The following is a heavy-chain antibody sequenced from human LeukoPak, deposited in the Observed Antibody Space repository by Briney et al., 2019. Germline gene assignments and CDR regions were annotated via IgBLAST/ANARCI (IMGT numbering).Heavy chain of an antibody. CDR2: INPNTIVT. J-gene: IGHJ4*02. CDR3: VRGDEGIDVTGGPSEF. CDR1: GYTFTDYY. V-gene: IGHV1-2*02. Sequence: ASVKVSCKTSGYTFTDYYIHWVRQARGQGLEWMGWINPNTIVTKYAQKFRGRVTMTRDTAINTVYMYLTSLSSDDTAVYYCVRGDEGIDVTGGPSEFWGQGTLVTGSS. D-gene: IGHD2-21*02.